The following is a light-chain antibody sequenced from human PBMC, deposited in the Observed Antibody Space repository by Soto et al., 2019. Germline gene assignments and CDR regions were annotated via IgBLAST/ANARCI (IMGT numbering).Light chain of an antibody. J-gene: IGKJ5*01. V-gene: IGKV3-20*01. CDR2: GAS. CDR3: QQYGSSSIT. Sequence: EFVFTQSPGTLSLSPGEGTTLSCWASQSVRGNYLAWYQHKPGQAPRLLIYGASTRATGTPDRFSGSGSGTDFTLAISRLEPEDFAVYYCQQYGSSSITFGQGTRLEIK. CDR1: QSVRGNY.